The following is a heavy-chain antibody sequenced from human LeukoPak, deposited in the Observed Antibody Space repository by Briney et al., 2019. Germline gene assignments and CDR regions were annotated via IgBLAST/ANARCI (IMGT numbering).Heavy chain of an antibody. CDR1: GVTFSSYS. V-gene: IGHV3-21*01. D-gene: IGHD3-3*01. CDR3: CGFSRDKTYDFWSGYLPE. J-gene: IGHJ4*02. CDR2: ISSSSSYI. Sequence: GGALRLSCAASGVTFSSYSMNWGRQAPGKGLEWGSSISSSSSYIYYADSVKGRFTISRDNAKNSLYLQMNSLRAEDTAVYYCCGFSRDKTYDFWSGYLPEWCQGTLVTVSS.